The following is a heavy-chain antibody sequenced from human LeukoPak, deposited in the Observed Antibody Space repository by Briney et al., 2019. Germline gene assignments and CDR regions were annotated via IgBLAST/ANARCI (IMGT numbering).Heavy chain of an antibody. CDR1: GYTFTRYA. CDR2: INAGNGNT. D-gene: IGHD5-18*01. V-gene: IGHV1-3*01. J-gene: IGHJ4*02. CDR3: ARGLEGQLWLIY. Sequence: ASVEVSCKASGYTFTRYAMHWVRQAPGQRLEWMGWINAGNGNTKYSQKFQGRVTITRDTSASTAYMELSSLRSEDTAVYYCARGLEGQLWLIYWGQGTLVTVSS.